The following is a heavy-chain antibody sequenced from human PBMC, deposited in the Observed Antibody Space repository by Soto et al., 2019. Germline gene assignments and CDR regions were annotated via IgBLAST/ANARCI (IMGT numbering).Heavy chain of an antibody. Sequence: QVQLQESGPRLMKPSETLSLTCTVSGDSVSSDYWSWIRRPPGKRLEYIGFIYLGGSPNYNPSLGGRVTVAAATSTDRLPLSLTSVTAADTAVYYCAKGQCFPRGYGMDVWGRGTTVTVS. CDR2: IYLGGSP. CDR1: GDSVSSDY. D-gene: IGHD6-19*01. J-gene: IGHJ6*02. CDR3: AKGQCFPRGYGMDV. V-gene: IGHV4-59*02.